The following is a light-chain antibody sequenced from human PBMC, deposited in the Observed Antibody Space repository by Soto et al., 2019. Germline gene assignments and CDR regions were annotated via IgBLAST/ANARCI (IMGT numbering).Light chain of an antibody. Sequence: DIQMTQSPSSLSASVGDTISITCRSFQTIRKSLIWYQQRPGKAPKLLIFGASSLHNGVPPRFSGLGSGTHFTLNITTPLPEDAATYYCQQSFSVPYTFGQGTRVDI. V-gene: IGKV1-39*01. CDR3: QQSFSVPYT. J-gene: IGKJ2*01. CDR1: QTIRKS. CDR2: GAS.